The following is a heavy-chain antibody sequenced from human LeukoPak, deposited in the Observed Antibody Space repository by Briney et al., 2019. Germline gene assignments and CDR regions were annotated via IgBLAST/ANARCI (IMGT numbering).Heavy chain of an antibody. CDR1: GGSISSYY. V-gene: IGHV4-59*01. D-gene: IGHD1-26*01. Sequence: SETLPLTCTVSGGSISSYYWSWIRQPPGKGLEWIGYIYYSGSTNYNPSLKSRVTISVDTSKNQFSLKLSSVTAADTAVYYCARDSDYYYGMDVWGQGTTVTVSS. CDR2: IYYSGST. CDR3: ARDSDYYYGMDV. J-gene: IGHJ6*02.